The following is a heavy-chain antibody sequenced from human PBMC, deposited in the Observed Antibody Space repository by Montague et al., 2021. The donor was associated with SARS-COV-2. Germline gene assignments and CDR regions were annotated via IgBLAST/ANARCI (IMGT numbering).Heavy chain of an antibody. D-gene: IGHD1-20*01. J-gene: IGHJ6*02. Sequence: SETLSLTCLVSGGTISTDNLYWYWAWIRQPPGKGLEWIGSIFHNGDSYYNPSLKSRVTISLDTSKNQSSLKLSSVTAADTAVYYCARGRRRYNWRDETSYYYGMDVWGQGTTVTVSS. CDR3: ARGRRRYNWRDETSYYYGMDV. CDR1: GGTISTDNLYWY. V-gene: IGHV4-39*07. CDR2: IFHNGDS.